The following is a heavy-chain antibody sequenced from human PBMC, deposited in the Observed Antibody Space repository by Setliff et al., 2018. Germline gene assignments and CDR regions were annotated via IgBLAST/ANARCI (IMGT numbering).Heavy chain of an antibody. CDR1: GYSFTSYW. CDR2: IYPGDSDN. J-gene: IGHJ6*02. V-gene: IGHV5-51*01. Sequence: PGESLKISCQGSGYSFTSYWIGWVRQMPGKGLEWMGIIYPGDSDNRYSPSFQGQVTISADKSISTAYLQWSSLKASDTAMYYCARVTPDYYYYYGMDVWGQGTTVTVSS. CDR3: ARVTPDYYYYYGMDV. D-gene: IGHD5-18*01.